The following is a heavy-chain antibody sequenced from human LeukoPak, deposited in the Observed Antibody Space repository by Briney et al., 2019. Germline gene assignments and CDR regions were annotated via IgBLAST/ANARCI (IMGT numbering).Heavy chain of an antibody. CDR2: ISSSSSYI. CDR3: ARGLGYCSSTSCSPPPGQHGY. V-gene: IGHV3-21*01. CDR1: GFTFSSYS. D-gene: IGHD2-2*01. J-gene: IGHJ4*02. Sequence: GGSLRLSCAASGFTFSSYSMTWVRQAPGKGLEWVSSISSSSSYIYYADSVKGRFTISRDNAKNSLYLQMNSLRAEDTAVYYCARGLGYCSSTSCSPPPGQHGYWGQGTLVTVSS.